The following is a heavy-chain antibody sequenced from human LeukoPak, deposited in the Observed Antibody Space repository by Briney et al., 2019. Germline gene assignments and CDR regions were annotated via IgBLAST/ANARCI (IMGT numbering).Heavy chain of an antibody. CDR1: GGSISSYY. Sequence: SETLSLTCTVSGGSISSYYWSWIRQPPGKGLEWIGYIYYSGSTNYNPSLKSRVTISVDTSKNQFSLKLSSVTAADTAVYYCARVGTTVVRNYYYYYMDVWGKGTTVTVSS. J-gene: IGHJ6*03. D-gene: IGHD4-23*01. CDR2: IYYSGST. V-gene: IGHV4-59*01. CDR3: ARVGTTVVRNYYYYYMDV.